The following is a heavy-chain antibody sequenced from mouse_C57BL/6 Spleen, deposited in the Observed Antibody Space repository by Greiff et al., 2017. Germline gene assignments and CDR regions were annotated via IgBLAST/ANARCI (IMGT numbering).Heavy chain of an antibody. CDR2: IDPETGGT. J-gene: IGHJ3*01. V-gene: IGHV1-15*01. CDR3: TVGGLRLRAWFAY. D-gene: IGHD3-2*02. Sequence: VQLQQSGAELVRPGASVTLSCKASGYTFTDYEMHWVKQTPVPGLEWIGAIDPETGGTAYNQKFKGKAILTADKSSSTAYMELRRLTSEDSAGYYCTVGGLRLRAWFAYWGQGTLVTVSA. CDR1: GYTFTDYE.